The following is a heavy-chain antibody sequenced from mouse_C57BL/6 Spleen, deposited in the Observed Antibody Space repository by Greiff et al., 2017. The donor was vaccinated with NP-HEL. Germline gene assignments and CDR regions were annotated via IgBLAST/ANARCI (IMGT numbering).Heavy chain of an antibody. CDR2: ISYDGSN. V-gene: IGHV3-6*01. CDR1: GYSITSGYY. J-gene: IGHJ1*03. D-gene: IGHD2-2*01. CDR3: ARERVTTGWYFDV. Sequence: EVQLQQSGPGLVKPSQSLSLTCSVTGYSITSGYYWNWIRQFPGNKLEWMGYISYDGSNNYNPSLKNRISITRDTSKNQFFLKLNSVTTEDTATYYCARERVTTGWYFDVWGTGTTVTVSS.